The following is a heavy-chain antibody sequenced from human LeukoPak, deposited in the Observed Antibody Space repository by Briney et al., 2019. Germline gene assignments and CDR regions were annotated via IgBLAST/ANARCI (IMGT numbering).Heavy chain of an antibody. CDR3: ARDFNPSYYYGSGTKSKDAFDI. CDR1: GYTFTSYG. D-gene: IGHD3-10*01. V-gene: IGHV1-18*01. CDR2: ISAYNGNT. Sequence: ASVKVSCKASGYTFTSYGISWVRQAPGQGLEWMGWISAYNGNTNYAQKLQGRVTMTTDTSTSTAYMELRSLRSDDTAVYYCARDFNPSYYYGSGTKSKDAFDIWGQGTMVTVSS. J-gene: IGHJ3*02.